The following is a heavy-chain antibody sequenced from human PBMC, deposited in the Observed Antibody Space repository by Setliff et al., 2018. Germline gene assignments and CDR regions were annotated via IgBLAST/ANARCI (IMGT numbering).Heavy chain of an antibody. Sequence: GSLRLSCVDSGLTFSNYWMSWVRQAPGKGLEWVANIKHDGREIHYVDSVKGRFTISRDNTKNSLYLQMNSLRADDTAVYYCARGGHSNYWDSFDYWGQGTLVTVSS. CDR2: IKHDGREI. CDR3: ARGGHSNYWDSFDY. V-gene: IGHV3-7*03. D-gene: IGHD3-10*01. CDR1: GLTFSNYW. J-gene: IGHJ4*02.